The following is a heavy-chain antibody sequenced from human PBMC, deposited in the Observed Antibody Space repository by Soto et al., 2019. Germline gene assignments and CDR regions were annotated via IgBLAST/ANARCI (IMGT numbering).Heavy chain of an antibody. V-gene: IGHV4-39*01. CDR3: ARNELVVEWLSDYYYMDV. Sequence: SETLSLTCTVSGGSISSDTHYWGWIRQTPGKGLEWIANINHSGGTYYNPSLKSRVTISVDTSKNQFSLKLSSVTAADTAVYYCARNELVVEWLSDYYYMDVWGKGTTVTVSS. CDR1: GGSISSDTHY. CDR2: INHSGGT. D-gene: IGHD3-3*01. J-gene: IGHJ6*03.